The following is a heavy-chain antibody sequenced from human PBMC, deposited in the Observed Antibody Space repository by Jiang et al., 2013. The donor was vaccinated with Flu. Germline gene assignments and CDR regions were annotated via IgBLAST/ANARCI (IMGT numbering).Heavy chain of an antibody. CDR3: ARDLITLGGVMYFHGMDV. Sequence: NWVRQAPGQGLEWMGWINPNSGGTNYAQKFQGRVTMTRDTSISTAYMELSRLRSDDTAVYYCARDLITLGGVMYFHGMDVWGQGTTVTVSS. V-gene: IGHV1-2*02. CDR2: INPNSGGT. D-gene: IGHD3-16*01. J-gene: IGHJ6*02.